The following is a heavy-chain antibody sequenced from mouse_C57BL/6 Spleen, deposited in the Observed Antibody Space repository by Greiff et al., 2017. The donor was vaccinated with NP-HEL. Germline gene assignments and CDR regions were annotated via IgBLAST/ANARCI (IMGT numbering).Heavy chain of an antibody. D-gene: IGHD1-1*01. Sequence: EVHLVESGPELVKPGASVKISCKASGYSFTGYYMNWVKQSPEKSLEWIGEINPSTGGTTYNQKFKAKATLTVDKSSSIAYMQLKSLTSEDSAVYYCARSLYYGSSYWYFDVWGTGTTVTVSS. V-gene: IGHV1-42*01. CDR2: INPSTGGT. CDR1: GYSFTGYY. CDR3: ARSLYYGSSYWYFDV. J-gene: IGHJ1*03.